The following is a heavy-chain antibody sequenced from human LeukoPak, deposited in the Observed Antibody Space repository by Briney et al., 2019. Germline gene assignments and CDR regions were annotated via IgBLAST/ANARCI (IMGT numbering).Heavy chain of an antibody. CDR1: GGSFSGYY. D-gene: IGHD6-19*01. V-gene: IGHV4-34*01. Sequence: PSETLSLTCAVYGGSFSGYYWSWTRQPPGKWLEWIGEINHSGSTNYNPSLKSRVTISVDTSKNQFSLKLSSVTAADTAVYYCARVGGWPNYCYYYMDVWGKGTTVTISS. CDR3: ARVGGWPNYCYYYMDV. J-gene: IGHJ6*03. CDR2: INHSGST.